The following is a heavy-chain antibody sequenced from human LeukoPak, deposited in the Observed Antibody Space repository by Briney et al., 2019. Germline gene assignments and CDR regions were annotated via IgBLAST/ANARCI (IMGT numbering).Heavy chain of an antibody. J-gene: IGHJ4*02. V-gene: IGHV1-2*02. D-gene: IGHD3-10*01. Sequence: ASVTVSFKTSVYTFTDYYMHWVRQAPGQGLEWMGWINPNSGDTHYVQKFQGRVTMTRDTSISTAYMELSRLRSDDTAVYYCTRGGIDYWGQGTLVTGSS. CDR2: INPNSGDT. CDR1: VYTFTDYY. CDR3: TRGGIDY.